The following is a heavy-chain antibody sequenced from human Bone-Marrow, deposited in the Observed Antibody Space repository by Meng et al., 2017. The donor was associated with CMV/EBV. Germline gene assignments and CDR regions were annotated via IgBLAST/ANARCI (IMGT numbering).Heavy chain of an antibody. CDR1: GGSFSGYY. V-gene: IGHV4-34*01. J-gene: IGHJ5*02. D-gene: IGHD1-20*01. CDR3: ARPLTGQYNRFHP. Sequence: SETLSLTCAVYGGSFSGYYWRWIRQPPGKGLEWIGEINHSGSTNYNPSLKSRVTISVDTSKNQFSLKLSSVTAADTAVYYCARPLTGQYNRFHPWGQGTLVTVSS. CDR2: INHSGST.